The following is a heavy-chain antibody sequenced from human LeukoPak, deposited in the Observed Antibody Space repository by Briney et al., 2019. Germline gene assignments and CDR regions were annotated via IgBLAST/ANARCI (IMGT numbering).Heavy chain of an antibody. D-gene: IGHD3-3*01. J-gene: IGHJ4*02. CDR2: IYHSGST. V-gene: IGHV4-38-2*02. CDR3: ARGAYDFWSGSPPDY. Sequence: SETLSLTCTVSGYSISSGYYWGWIRQPPGKGLEWIGSIYHSGSTYYNPSLKSRVTISVDTSKNQFSLKLSSVTAADTAVYYCARGAYDFWSGSPPDYWGQGTLVTVSS. CDR1: GYSISSGYY.